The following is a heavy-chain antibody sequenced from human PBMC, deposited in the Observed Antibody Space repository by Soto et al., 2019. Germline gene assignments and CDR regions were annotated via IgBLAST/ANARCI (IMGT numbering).Heavy chain of an antibody. D-gene: IGHD6-19*01. J-gene: IGHJ4*02. CDR3: VGGGLGLALAY. CDR2: VSTVTGFT. Sequence: QVQLVESGGALVKPGGSLRLSCVASGFTFNDYYMSWVRQAPGKGLEWLSYVSTVTGFTNYADSVKGRFTISRDDAKNSLYRRRDSLRPDDPAMYYGVGGGLGLALAYGAKGTVVTVSS. V-gene: IGHV3-11*05. CDR1: GFTFNDYY.